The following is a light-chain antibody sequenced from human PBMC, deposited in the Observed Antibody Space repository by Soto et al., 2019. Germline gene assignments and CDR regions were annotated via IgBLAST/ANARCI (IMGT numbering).Light chain of an antibody. J-gene: IGKJ2*01. Sequence: EIVLTQSPGTLSLSPGERAILSCRASQSVSSSYLAWYQHKPGQAPRLLIYGASSRATGIPDRFSGSGSGTDFTLTISRLEPEDFAVYYCQQYGSSPRYTFGQGTKLEIK. V-gene: IGKV3-20*01. CDR1: QSVSSSY. CDR3: QQYGSSPRYT. CDR2: GAS.